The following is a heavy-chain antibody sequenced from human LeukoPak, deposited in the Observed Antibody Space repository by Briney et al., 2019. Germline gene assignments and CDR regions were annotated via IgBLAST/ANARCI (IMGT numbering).Heavy chain of an antibody. J-gene: IGHJ4*02. CDR1: GFRFGSYW. Sequence: GGSLRLSCAASGFRFGSYWMHWVRQAPGKGLVWVSRIHNDGIATSYADSVKGRFTISRDNAKDTLYLQMNSLRAEDTAMYYCTTLYGDSLDYWGQGTLVTVSS. D-gene: IGHD2-21*02. V-gene: IGHV3-74*01. CDR3: TTLYGDSLDY. CDR2: IHNDGIAT.